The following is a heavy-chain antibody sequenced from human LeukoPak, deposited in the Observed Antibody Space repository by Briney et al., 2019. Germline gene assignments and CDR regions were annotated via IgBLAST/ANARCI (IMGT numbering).Heavy chain of an antibody. CDR1: GFTVSSSY. D-gene: IGHD3-3*01. CDR3: AKDGSPDYDFWSGYDYPFFDY. CDR2: ISSGSST. Sequence: GGSLRLSCAASGFTVSSSYMSWVRQAPGKGLEWVSVISSGSSTYYADSVKGRFTISRDNSKNTLYLQMNSPRAEDTAVYYCAKDGSPDYDFWSGYDYPFFDYWGQGTLVTVSS. V-gene: IGHV3-66*01. J-gene: IGHJ4*02.